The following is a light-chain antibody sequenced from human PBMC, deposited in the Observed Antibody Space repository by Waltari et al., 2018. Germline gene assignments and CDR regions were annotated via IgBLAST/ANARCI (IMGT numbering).Light chain of an antibody. CDR3: CSYAGSYTFS. CDR1: SSDVGGYNY. CDR2: DVT. J-gene: IGLJ2*01. Sequence: QSALTQPRSVSGSPGQSVTISCTGTSSDVGGYNYVSWYQQYPGKAPKLMIYDVTQRPSGVPDRFSGSKSGNTASLTISGLQAEDEADYYCCSYAGSYTFSFGGGTKLTVL. V-gene: IGLV2-11*01.